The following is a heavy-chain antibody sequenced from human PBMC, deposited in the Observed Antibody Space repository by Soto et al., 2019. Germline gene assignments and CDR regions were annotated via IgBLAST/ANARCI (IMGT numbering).Heavy chain of an antibody. CDR3: ARDLGGVAGLVY. J-gene: IGHJ4*02. CDR2: IYSGGST. V-gene: IGHV3-53*01. Sequence: GGSLRLSCAASGFTVSSNYMSWVRQAPGKGLEWVSVIYSGGSTYYADSVKGRFTISRDNSKNTLYLQMNSLRAEDTAVYYCARDLGGVAGLVYWGQGTLVTVSS. D-gene: IGHD3-16*01. CDR1: GFTVSSNY.